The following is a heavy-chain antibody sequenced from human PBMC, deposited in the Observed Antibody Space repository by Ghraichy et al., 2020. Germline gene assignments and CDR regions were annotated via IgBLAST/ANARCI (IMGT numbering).Heavy chain of an antibody. CDR1: GFPFSDYH. CDR3: VRAAYGGSWTFDH. Sequence: GGSLRLSCVTSGFPFSDYHMNWVRQAPGKGLEWVSSITTRSTSTYYADSVRGRFSISRDTANNSLHLEMKSLRAEDTAIYYCVRAAYGGSWTFDHWGQGTLVSVSS. D-gene: IGHD1-26*01. J-gene: IGHJ4*02. V-gene: IGHV3-69-1*02. CDR2: ITTRSTST.